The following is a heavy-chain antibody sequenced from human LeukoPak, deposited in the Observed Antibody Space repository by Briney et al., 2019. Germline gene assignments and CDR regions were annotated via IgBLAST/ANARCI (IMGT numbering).Heavy chain of an antibody. D-gene: IGHD5-12*01. V-gene: IGHV1-2*02. J-gene: IGHJ4*02. Sequence: GASVKVSCKASGYTFTGYYMHWVRQAPGQGLEWMGWINPNRGGTNYAQKFQGRVAMTRDTSIRTAYMELCRLRSDDTAVYYCARDRAVATIGGVDYWGQGTLVTVSS. CDR3: ARDRAVATIGGVDY. CDR2: INPNRGGT. CDR1: GYTFTGYY.